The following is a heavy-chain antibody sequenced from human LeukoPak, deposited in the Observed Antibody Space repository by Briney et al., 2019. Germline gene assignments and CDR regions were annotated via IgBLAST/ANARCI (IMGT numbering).Heavy chain of an antibody. CDR1: GYTFTGYY. J-gene: IGHJ5*02. V-gene: IGHV1-2*06. Sequence: ASVKVPCKASGYTFTGYYMHWVRQAPGQGLEWMGRINPNSGGTNYAQKFQGRVTMTRDTSISTAYMELSRLRSDDTAVYYCARQLVWGNWFDPWGQGTLVTVSS. CDR2: INPNSGGT. D-gene: IGHD6-6*01. CDR3: ARQLVWGNWFDP.